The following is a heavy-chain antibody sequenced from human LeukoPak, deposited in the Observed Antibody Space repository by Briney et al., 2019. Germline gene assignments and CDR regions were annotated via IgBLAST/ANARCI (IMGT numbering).Heavy chain of an antibody. CDR1: GFTFSSYA. D-gene: IGHD3-16*01. Sequence: GGSLRLSCVVSGFTFSSYAMTWVRQAPGKGLEWVSGSSSIGGRTYYADSVKGRFTVTRDNSRNTLHLQMNSLRVEDTGVYYCAKDDAWGRFYHWGQGTLVTVSS. CDR3: AKDDAWGRFYH. V-gene: IGHV3-23*01. J-gene: IGHJ1*01. CDR2: SSSIGGRT.